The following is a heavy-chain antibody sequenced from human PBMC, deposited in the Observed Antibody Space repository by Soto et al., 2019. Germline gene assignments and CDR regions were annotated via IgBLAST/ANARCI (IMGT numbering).Heavy chain of an antibody. D-gene: IGHD6-13*01. CDR1: GASITTYY. V-gene: IGHV4-59*08. Sequence: SETLSLTCTVSGASITTYYWTWIRQPPGKGLEWIGYISNSGRTNYNPSLKSRATISIDTSKNQFSLKLSSVTAADTAVYYCARAKAPLYSSSWYWFDPWGQGTLVTVS. CDR2: ISNSGRT. J-gene: IGHJ5*02. CDR3: ARAKAPLYSSSWYWFDP.